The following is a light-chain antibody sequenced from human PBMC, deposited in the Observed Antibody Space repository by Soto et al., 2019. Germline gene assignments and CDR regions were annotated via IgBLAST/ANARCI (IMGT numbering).Light chain of an antibody. J-gene: IGLJ2*01. CDR1: SSNIGAGYD. V-gene: IGLV1-40*01. Sequence: QSVLTQPPSVSGAPGQRVTISCTGSSSNIGAGYDVQWYQQLPGTAPKLLIYGNSNRPSGVPDRFSGSKSGTSASLAITGLQAEDEAEYYCQSYDSSLSGSGVFGGGTKLTVL. CDR3: QSYDSSLSGSGV. CDR2: GNS.